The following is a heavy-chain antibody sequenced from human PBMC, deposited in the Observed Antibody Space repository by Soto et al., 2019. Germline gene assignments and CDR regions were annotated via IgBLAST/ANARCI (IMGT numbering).Heavy chain of an antibody. D-gene: IGHD2-2*01. CDR3: AVGGYCISASCPNY. CDR2: ISAYNGNT. V-gene: IGHV1-18*01. J-gene: IGHJ4*02. Sequence: ASVKVSCKASGYTFTTYGISWVRQAPGQGLEWMGWISAYNGNTNSAQKFQGRVTMTTDTSTSTAYMELRSLRSDDTAVYYCAVGGYCISASCPNYWGQGTLVTISS. CDR1: GYTFTTYG.